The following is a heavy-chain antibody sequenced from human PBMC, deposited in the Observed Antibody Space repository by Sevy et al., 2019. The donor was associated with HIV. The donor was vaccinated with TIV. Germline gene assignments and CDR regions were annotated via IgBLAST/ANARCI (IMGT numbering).Heavy chain of an antibody. CDR1: GFDFSIYS. CDR3: AREGCTKPHDY. CDR2: LSFGCGKI. Sequence: GGYLRLSCAASGFDFSIYSMSWVRQAPGKGLEWVSTLSFGCGKINYADSVKGRFTISRDNSKNSVYLQMNNMGVDDTAVYYCAREGCTKPHDYWGQGTLVTVSS. J-gene: IGHJ4*02. V-gene: IGHV3-23*01. D-gene: IGHD2-8*01.